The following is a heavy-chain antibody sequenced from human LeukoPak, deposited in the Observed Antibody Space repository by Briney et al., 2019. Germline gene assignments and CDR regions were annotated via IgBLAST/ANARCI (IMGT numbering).Heavy chain of an antibody. Sequence: GGSLRLSCAASGFTVSSNYMSWIRQAPGKGLEWVSYISSSGSTIYYADSVKGRFTISRDNAKNSLYLQMNSLRAEDTAVYYCARSLQVGPWYFDLWGRGTLVTVSS. CDR2: ISSSGSTI. V-gene: IGHV3-11*01. J-gene: IGHJ2*01. CDR3: ARSLQVGPWYFDL. D-gene: IGHD1-26*01. CDR1: GFTVSSNY.